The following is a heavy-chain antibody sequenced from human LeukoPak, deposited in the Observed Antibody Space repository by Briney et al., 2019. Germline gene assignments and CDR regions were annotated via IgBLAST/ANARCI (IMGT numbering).Heavy chain of an antibody. CDR2: IIPIFGTA. J-gene: IGHJ3*02. D-gene: IGHD6-13*01. Sequence: GASVKVSCKASGGTFSSYAISWVRQAPGQGLEWIGGIIPIFGTANYAQKFQGSVTITTDESKSTAYMELSSLRCEDTAVYYCARVGYGGGAFDIWGQGTMVTVSS. CDR1: GGTFSSYA. V-gene: IGHV1-69*05. CDR3: ARVGYGGGAFDI.